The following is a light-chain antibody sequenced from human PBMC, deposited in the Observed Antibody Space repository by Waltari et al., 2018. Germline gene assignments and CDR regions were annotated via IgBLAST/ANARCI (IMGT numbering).Light chain of an antibody. Sequence: QSALTQPASVSGSPGQSITISATGTRSDVGGYNYVSWYQQHPGKAPKLMIYEVSNRPSGVSNRFSGSKSGNTASLTISGLQAEDEADYYCSSYTSSSKGVFGGGTKLTVL. CDR3: SSYTSSSKGV. CDR2: EVS. CDR1: RSDVGGYNY. J-gene: IGLJ2*01. V-gene: IGLV2-14*01.